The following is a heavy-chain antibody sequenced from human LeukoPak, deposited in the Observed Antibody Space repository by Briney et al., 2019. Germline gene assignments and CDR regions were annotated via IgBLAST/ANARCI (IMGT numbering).Heavy chain of an antibody. J-gene: IGHJ4*02. Sequence: RGSLRLSCAASGFTFSSYGMHWVRQAPGKGLEWVAFIRYDGSNKYYADSVKGRFTISRDNSKNTLYLQMNRLRAEDTAVYYCARDVSVVVLSSTPTQIDYWGQGTLVTVSS. D-gene: IGHD3-22*01. CDR1: GFTFSSYG. CDR2: IRYDGSNK. CDR3: ARDVSVVVLSSTPTQIDY. V-gene: IGHV3-30*02.